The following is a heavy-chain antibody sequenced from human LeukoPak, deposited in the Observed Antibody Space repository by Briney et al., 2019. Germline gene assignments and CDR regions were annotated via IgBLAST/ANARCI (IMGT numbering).Heavy chain of an antibody. J-gene: IGHJ3*02. CDR1: GGSSSGYY. CDR3: ARGPRTTVTPLRAFDI. CDR2: INHSGST. V-gene: IGHV4-34*01. D-gene: IGHD4-17*01. Sequence: PSETLSLTCAVYGGSSSGYYWSWIRQPPGKGLEWIGEINHSGSTNYNPSLKSRVTISVDTSKNQFSLKLSSVTAADTAVYYCARGPRTTVTPLRAFDIWGQGTMVTVSS.